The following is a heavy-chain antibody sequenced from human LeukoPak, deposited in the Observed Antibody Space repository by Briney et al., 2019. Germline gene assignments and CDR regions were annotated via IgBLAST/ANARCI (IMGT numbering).Heavy chain of an antibody. Sequence: SETLSLTCAVYGGSFSGYYWSWIRQPPGKGLEWIGEINHSGSTNYNPSLKSRVTISVDTSKNQFSLKLSSVTAADTAVYYCARPQKDIVGATTLGYWFDPWGQGTLVTVSS. CDR3: ARPQKDIVGATTLGYWFDP. V-gene: IGHV4-34*01. CDR1: GGSFSGYY. J-gene: IGHJ5*02. D-gene: IGHD1-26*01. CDR2: INHSGST.